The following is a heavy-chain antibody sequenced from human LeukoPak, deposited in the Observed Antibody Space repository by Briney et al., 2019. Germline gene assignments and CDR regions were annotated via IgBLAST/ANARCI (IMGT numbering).Heavy chain of an antibody. CDR1: AATFSSYA. CDR3: AGFLAVAGTFDAGGLDY. Sequence: SVKVSFKASAATFSSYAISWVRQAPGQGLEWMGGIIPIFGTANYAQKFQGRVTIIADESTSTAYMELSSLRYEDTGVYYCAGFLAVAGTFDAGGLDYWGQGKLVTVSS. D-gene: IGHD6-19*01. CDR2: IIPIFGTA. V-gene: IGHV1-69*13. J-gene: IGHJ4*02.